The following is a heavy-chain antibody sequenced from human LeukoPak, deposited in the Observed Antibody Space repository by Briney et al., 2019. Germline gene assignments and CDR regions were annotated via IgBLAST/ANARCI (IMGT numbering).Heavy chain of an antibody. CDR2: LSGGGINT. J-gene: IGHJ5*02. V-gene: IGHV3-21*01. Sequence: PGGSLRLSCAASGFTFSSYTMTWVRQAPGRGLEWVAALSGGGINTYYTDSVKGRFTISRDNAKNSLYLQMNSLRAEDTAVYYCARSFDPWGQGTLVTVSS. CDR3: ARSFDP. CDR1: GFTFSSYT.